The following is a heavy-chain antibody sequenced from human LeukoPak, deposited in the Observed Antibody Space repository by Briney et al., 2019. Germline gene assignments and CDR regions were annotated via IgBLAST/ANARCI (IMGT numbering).Heavy chain of an antibody. CDR1: GFTFSSYS. CDR2: ISSSSSTI. V-gene: IGHV3-48*01. CDR3: AKDKGSDGGIYPRGFDC. Sequence: GGSLRLSCAASGFTFSSYSMNWVRQAPGKGLEWVSYISSSSSTIYYADSVKGRFTISRDNAKNSLYLQMNSLRAEDTAVYYCAKDKGSDGGIYPRGFDCWGQGTLVTVSS. J-gene: IGHJ4*02. D-gene: IGHD1-26*01.